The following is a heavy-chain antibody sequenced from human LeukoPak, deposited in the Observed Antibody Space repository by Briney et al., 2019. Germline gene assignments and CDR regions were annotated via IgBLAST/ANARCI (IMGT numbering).Heavy chain of an antibody. CDR1: GFTFSTYW. Sequence: PGGSLRLSCAASGFTFSTYWMSWVRQAPGKGLEWVANIKEDGSEKYYGDSVKGRFTISRDNAKNSLYLQMNSLRAENTAVYYCARDSSGYQWGQGTLVTVSS. J-gene: IGHJ4*02. CDR2: IKEDGSEK. CDR3: ARDSSGYQ. V-gene: IGHV3-7*01. D-gene: IGHD3-22*01.